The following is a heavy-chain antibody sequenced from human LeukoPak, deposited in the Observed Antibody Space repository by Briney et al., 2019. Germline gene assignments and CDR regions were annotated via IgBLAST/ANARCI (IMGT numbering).Heavy chain of an antibody. V-gene: IGHV4-34*01. Sequence: PSETLSLTCAVYGGSFSGYYWSWIRQPPGKGLEWIGEINHSGSTNYNPSLKSRVTISVDTSKNQFSLELSSVTAADTAVYYCARRSRRKSLVVVIKTSYYFDYWGQGTLVTVSS. D-gene: IGHD3-22*01. CDR1: GGSFSGYY. CDR3: ARRSRRKSLVVVIKTSYYFDY. J-gene: IGHJ4*02. CDR2: INHSGST.